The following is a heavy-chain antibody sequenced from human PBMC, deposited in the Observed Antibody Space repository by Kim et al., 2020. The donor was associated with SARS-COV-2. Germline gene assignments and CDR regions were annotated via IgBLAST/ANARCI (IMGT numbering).Heavy chain of an antibody. CDR3: ARWTSTSYY. J-gene: IGHJ4*02. CDR2: IKQDGTDK. CDR1: GFSLGDYW. Sequence: GGSLRLSCAASGFSLGDYWMNWVRQAPGKGLEWVANIKQDGTDKHYVDSVKRRFTISRYNAKNSLYLQMNSLRAEDTAVYYCARWTSTSYYWGQGTLVTV. V-gene: IGHV3-7*01. D-gene: IGHD2-2*01.